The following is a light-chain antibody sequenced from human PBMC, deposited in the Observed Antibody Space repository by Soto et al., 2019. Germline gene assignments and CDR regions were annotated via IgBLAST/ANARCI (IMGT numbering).Light chain of an antibody. CDR3: TSWTTSTTMK. CDR1: SSDVGAYNY. Sequence: QSALTQPASVSGSPGQSITISCTGTSSDVGAYNYVSWYQQHPGKAPKLMIYDVNIRPSGVSNRFSGFKSGNTASLTFSGLQGEDEADYYCTSWTTSTTMKFGGGTKLTVL. CDR2: DVN. V-gene: IGLV2-14*01. J-gene: IGLJ2*01.